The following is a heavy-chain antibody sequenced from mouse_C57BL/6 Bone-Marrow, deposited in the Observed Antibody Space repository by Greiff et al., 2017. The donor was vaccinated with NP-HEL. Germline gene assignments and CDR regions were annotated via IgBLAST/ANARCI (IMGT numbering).Heavy chain of an antibody. CDR2: INYDGSST. Sequence: EVKLVESEGGLVQPGSSMKLSCTASGFTFSDYYMAWVRQVPEKGLEWVANINYDGSSTYYLDSLKSRFIISRDTAKNILYLQMSSLKSEDTATYYCATYDWYFDVWGTGTTVTVSA. J-gene: IGHJ1*03. D-gene: IGHD2-12*01. CDR1: GFTFSDYY. V-gene: IGHV5-16*01. CDR3: ATYDWYFDV.